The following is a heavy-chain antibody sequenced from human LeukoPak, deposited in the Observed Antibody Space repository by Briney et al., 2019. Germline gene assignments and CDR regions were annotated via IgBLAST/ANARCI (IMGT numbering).Heavy chain of an antibody. CDR2: ISGSGGST. J-gene: IGHJ6*03. D-gene: IGHD5-18*01. Sequence: GGSLRLSCAASGFTFSSYAMSWVRQAPGKGLEWVSAISGSGGSTYYADSVKGRFTISRDNSKNTLYLQMDGLRAEDTAVYYCAKDASGYSYGYLYYYYYMDVWGKGTTVTVSS. CDR1: GFTFSSYA. V-gene: IGHV3-23*01. CDR3: AKDASGYSYGYLYYYYYMDV.